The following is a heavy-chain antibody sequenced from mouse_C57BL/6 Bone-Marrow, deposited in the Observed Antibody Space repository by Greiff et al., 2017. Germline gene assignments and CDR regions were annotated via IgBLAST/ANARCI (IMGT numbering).Heavy chain of an antibody. CDR2: ISSGGSYT. D-gene: IGHD2-4*01. J-gene: IGHJ4*01. CDR1: GFTFSSYG. CDR3: ASPYYDYNYYAMDY. V-gene: IGHV5-6*01. Sequence: EVKVVESGGDLVKPGGSLKLSCAASGFTFSSYGMSWVRQTPDKRLEWVATISSGGSYTYYPDSVKGRFTISRDNAKNTLYLQMSSLKSEDTAMYYCASPYYDYNYYAMDYWGQGTSVTVSS.